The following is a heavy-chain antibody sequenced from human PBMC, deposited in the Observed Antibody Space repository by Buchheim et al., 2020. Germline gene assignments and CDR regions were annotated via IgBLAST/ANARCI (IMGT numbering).Heavy chain of an antibody. D-gene: IGHD3-22*01. J-gene: IGHJ6*02. CDR3: ARAMYYYDSSGYYSDYYYYYGMDV. CDR2: MNPNSGNT. V-gene: IGHV1-8*01. CDR1: GYTFTSYD. Sequence: QVQLVQSGAEVKKPGASVKVSCKASGYTFTSYDINWVRQATGQGLEWMGWMNPNSGNTGYAQKFQGRVTMTRNTSISTAYMELSSLRSEDTAVYYCARAMYYYDSSGYYSDYYYYYGMDVWGQGTT.